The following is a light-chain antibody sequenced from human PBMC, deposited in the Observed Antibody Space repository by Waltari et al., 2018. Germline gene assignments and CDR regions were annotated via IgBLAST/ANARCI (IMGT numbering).Light chain of an antibody. CDR2: DVS. V-gene: IGLV2-14*03. Sequence: QSALTQPASVSGSPGQSLTISRTGTSSSVGGYNYVTWYQQHPGKAPKLMIYDVSNRPSGVSNRFSGSKSGNTASLTISGLQAEDEAEYYCSSYTGSSTLVVFGGGTKLTVL. J-gene: IGLJ2*01. CDR3: SSYTGSSTLVV. CDR1: SSSVGGYNY.